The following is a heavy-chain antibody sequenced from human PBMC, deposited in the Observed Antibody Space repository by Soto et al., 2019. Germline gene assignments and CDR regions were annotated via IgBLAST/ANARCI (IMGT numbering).Heavy chain of an antibody. CDR3: ARDVDGGGYLYYFDY. D-gene: IGHD2-15*01. V-gene: IGHV3-7*03. CDR1: GFTFSSYW. J-gene: IGHJ4*02. Sequence: GGSLRLSCAASGFTFSSYWMSWVRQAPGKGLEWVANIKQDGSEKYYVDSVKGRFTISRDNAKNSLYLQMNSLRAEDTAVYYCARDVDGGGYLYYFDYCRQLPLVTVSS. CDR2: IKQDGSEK.